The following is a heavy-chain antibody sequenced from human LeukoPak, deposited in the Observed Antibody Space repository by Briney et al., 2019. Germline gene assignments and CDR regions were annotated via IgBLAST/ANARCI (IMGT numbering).Heavy chain of an antibody. D-gene: IGHD2-2*01. CDR1: GYTFTSYY. V-gene: IGHV1-46*01. Sequence: ASVKVSCKASGYTFTSYYMHWVRQAPGQGLEWMGIINPSGGSTSYAQKFQGRVTMTRDTPTSTVYMELSSLRAEDTAVYYCARGGEVCSSSSCYRGHDYWGQGTLVTVSS. CDR3: ARGGEVCSSSSCYRGHDY. CDR2: INPSGGST. J-gene: IGHJ4*02.